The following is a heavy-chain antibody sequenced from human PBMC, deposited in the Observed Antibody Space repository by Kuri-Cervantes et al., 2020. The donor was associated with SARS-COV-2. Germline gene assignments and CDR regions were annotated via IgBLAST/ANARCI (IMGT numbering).Heavy chain of an antibody. CDR3: ARDNEYGPLGYFDL. Sequence: SETLFLTCTVSGGSISSGSYYWSWIRQPAGKGLEWIGHIYTSGSTNYNPSLKSRVTMTRDTSTSTVYMELSSLRSEDTAVYYCARDNEYGPLGYFDLWGRGTLVTVSS. CDR2: IYTSGST. J-gene: IGHJ2*01. CDR1: GGSISSGSYY. V-gene: IGHV4-61*09. D-gene: IGHD4-17*01.